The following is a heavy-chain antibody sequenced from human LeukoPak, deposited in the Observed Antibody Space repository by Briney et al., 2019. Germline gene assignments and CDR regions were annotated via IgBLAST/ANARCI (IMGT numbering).Heavy chain of an antibody. V-gene: IGHV1-8*03. J-gene: IGHJ6*03. CDR1: GGTFSSYA. CDR2: MNPNSGNT. CDR3: ARAGIAARPGRPRLQYYYYMDV. Sequence: VASVKVSCKASGGTFSSYAISWVRQAPGQGLEWMGWMNPNSGNTGYAQKFQGSVTITRNTSISTAYMELSSLRSEDTAVYYCARAGIAARPGRPRLQYYYYMDVWGKGTTVTVSS. D-gene: IGHD6-6*01.